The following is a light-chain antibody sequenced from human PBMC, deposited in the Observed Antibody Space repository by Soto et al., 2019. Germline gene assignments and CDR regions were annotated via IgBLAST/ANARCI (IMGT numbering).Light chain of an antibody. J-gene: IGLJ1*01. Sequence: QSVLTQPASVSGSPGQSITISCTGTSSDVGAYDYVSWYQQHPGTAPKLIIYDVSHRPSGVSDRFSGSKSGNTASLTISGLQAEDEANYYCVSFAGGTYVFGTGTKLTVL. V-gene: IGLV2-14*03. CDR3: VSFAGGTYV. CDR2: DVS. CDR1: SSDVGAYDY.